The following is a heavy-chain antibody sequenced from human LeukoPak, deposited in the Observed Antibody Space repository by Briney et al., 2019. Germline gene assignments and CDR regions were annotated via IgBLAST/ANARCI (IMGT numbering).Heavy chain of an antibody. D-gene: IGHD6-13*01. Sequence: GGSLRLSCAASGFTFSSYSMNWVRQAPGKGLEWVSSISSSSSYIYYADSVKGRFTISRDNAKNSLYLQMNSLRAEDTAVYYCARGSSSSWIYYFDYWGQGTLVTVSS. J-gene: IGHJ4*02. CDR1: GFTFSSYS. CDR2: ISSSSSYI. CDR3: ARGSSSSWIYYFDY. V-gene: IGHV3-21*01.